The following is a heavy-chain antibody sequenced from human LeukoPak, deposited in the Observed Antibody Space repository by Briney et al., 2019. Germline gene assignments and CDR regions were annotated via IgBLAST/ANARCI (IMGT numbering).Heavy chain of an antibody. V-gene: IGHV1-3*01. CDR1: GYTFTSYA. CDR2: INAGNGNT. CDR3: ARDYGGGSYQAVDH. J-gene: IGHJ4*02. D-gene: IGHD1-26*01. Sequence: ASVKVSCKASGYTFTSYAMHWVRQAPGQRLEWMGWINAGNGNTKYSQKFQGRVTVTRDTSASTAYMELSSLRSEDTAVYYCARDYGGGSYQAVDHWGQGTLVTVSS.